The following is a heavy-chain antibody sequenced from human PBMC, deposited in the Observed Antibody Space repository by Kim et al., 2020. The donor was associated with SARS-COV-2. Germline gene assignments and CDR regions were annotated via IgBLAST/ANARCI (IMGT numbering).Heavy chain of an antibody. CDR2: IRSKTYGGTT. J-gene: IGHJ4*02. CDR3: TRAYSSSWYY. V-gene: IGHV3-49*04. D-gene: IGHD6-13*01. CDR1: GFTFGDYS. Sequence: GGSLRLSCTASGFTFGDYSMSWVRQAPGKGLEWVGFIRSKTYGGTTEYAASVKGRFTISRDDSKSIAYLQMNSLKIEDTAVYYCTRAYSSSWYYWGQGTLVTVSS.